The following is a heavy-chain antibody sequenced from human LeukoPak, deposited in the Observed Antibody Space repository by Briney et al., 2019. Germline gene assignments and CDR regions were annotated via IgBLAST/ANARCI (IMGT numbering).Heavy chain of an antibody. J-gene: IGHJ3*02. D-gene: IGHD3-10*01. CDR1: GGSISSYY. V-gene: IGHV4-59*12. CDR3: ARIRGSGDI. Sequence: ASETLSLTCTVSGGSISSYYWSWIRQPPGKGLEWIGYIYYSGSTNYNPSLKSRVTISVDTSKNQFSLKLSSVTAADTAVYYCARIRGSGDIWGQGTMVTVSS. CDR2: IYYSGST.